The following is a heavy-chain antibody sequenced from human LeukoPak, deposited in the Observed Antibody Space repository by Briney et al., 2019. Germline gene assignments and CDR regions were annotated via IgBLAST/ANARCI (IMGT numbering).Heavy chain of an antibody. CDR2: ISYDGSNK. J-gene: IGHJ2*01. CDR3: AKGGRAAADRNFDL. CDR1: GFXFSSXG. V-gene: IGHV3-30*18. Sequence: PGGSLRLSCAAXGFXFSSXGXXXVXXAXGXGLXXVXAISYDGSNKNDADSVKGRFTISRDNSKNTLYLQMNSLRVEDTAVYYCAKGGRAAADRNFDLWGRGTLVAVSS. D-gene: IGHD6-13*01.